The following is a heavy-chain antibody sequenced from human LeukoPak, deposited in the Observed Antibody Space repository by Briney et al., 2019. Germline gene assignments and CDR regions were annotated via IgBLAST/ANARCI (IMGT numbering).Heavy chain of an antibody. J-gene: IGHJ4*02. CDR1: GFTFSTYA. CDR3: AKDYGGQSAFDY. CDR2: ISGSGGST. Sequence: GGSLRLSCAASGFTFSTYAVNWVRQAPGKGLEWVSTISGSGGSTYYADSVKGRFTISRDNSKNTLYLQMNSLRAEDTAVYYCAKDYGGQSAFDYWGQGTLVTVSS. D-gene: IGHD4-23*01. V-gene: IGHV3-23*01.